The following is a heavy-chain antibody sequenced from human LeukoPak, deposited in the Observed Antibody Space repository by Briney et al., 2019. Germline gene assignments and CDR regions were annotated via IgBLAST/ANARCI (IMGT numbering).Heavy chain of an antibody. V-gene: IGHV1-46*01. J-gene: IGHJ3*02. CDR1: GYTFTSYY. Sequence: VASVKVSCKASGYTFTSYYMHWVRQAPGQRLERMGIINPSGGSTSYAQKFQGRVTMTRDTSTSTVYMELSSLRSEDTAVYYCARESPLLHDAFDIWGQGTMVTVSS. D-gene: IGHD2-15*01. CDR2: INPSGGST. CDR3: ARESPLLHDAFDI.